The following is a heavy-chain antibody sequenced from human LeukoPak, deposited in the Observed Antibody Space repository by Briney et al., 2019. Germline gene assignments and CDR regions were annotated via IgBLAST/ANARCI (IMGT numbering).Heavy chain of an antibody. J-gene: IGHJ5*02. CDR3: VRDYYDSSGYYSLP. D-gene: IGHD3-22*01. CDR2: ISAYNGNT. Sequence: ASVKVSCKASGYTFTSYGISWVRQAPGRGLEWMGWISAYNGNTNYAQKLQGRVTMTTDTSTSTAYMELRSLRSDDTAVYYCVRDYYDSSGYYSLPWGQGTLVTVSS. V-gene: IGHV1-18*01. CDR1: GYTFTSYG.